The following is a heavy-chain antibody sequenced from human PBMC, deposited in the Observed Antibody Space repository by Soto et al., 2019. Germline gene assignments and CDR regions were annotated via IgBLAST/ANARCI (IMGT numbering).Heavy chain of an antibody. CDR2: INPNSGGT. J-gene: IGHJ6*02. D-gene: IGHD2-2*01. CDR3: ARDICSSTSCYQSLYYGMDV. V-gene: IGHV1-2*02. CDR1: GYTFTCYY. Sequence: GASVKVSCKASGYTFTCYYMHWVRQAPGQGLEWMGWINPNSGGTSYAQKFQGRVTMTRDTSISTAYMELSRLRSDDTAVYYCARDICSSTSCYQSLYYGMDVWGQGTTVTVSS.